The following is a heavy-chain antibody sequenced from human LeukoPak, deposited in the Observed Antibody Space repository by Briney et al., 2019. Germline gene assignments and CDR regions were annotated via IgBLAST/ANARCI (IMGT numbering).Heavy chain of an antibody. CDR3: AKDSSLYGTYYFDY. CDR2: ISGSGGST. J-gene: IGHJ4*02. V-gene: IGHV3-23*01. Sequence: GGSLRLSCAASGFTFSSFGMSWVRQAPGKGLEWVSAISGSGGSTYYADSVKGRFTISRDNSKNTMYLQMNSLRAEDTAVYYCAKDSSLYGTYYFDYWGQGTLVTVSS. D-gene: IGHD3-10*01. CDR1: GFTFSSFG.